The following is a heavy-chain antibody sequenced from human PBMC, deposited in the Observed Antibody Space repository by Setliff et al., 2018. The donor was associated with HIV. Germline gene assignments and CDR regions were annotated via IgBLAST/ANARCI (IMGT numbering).Heavy chain of an antibody. CDR2: VNHYGHI. J-gene: IGHJ4*02. CDR3: AITIVGVTTEMY. CDR1: GVPFSDYY. Sequence: TSETLSLTCGLNGVPFSDYYWNWIRQSPERGLEWIVEVNHYGHINYNPSLQSRVTVSVDTSKPQFSLKVKSVTAADTAVYYCAITIVGVTTEMYWGQGTLVTVSS. D-gene: IGHD2-21*02. V-gene: IGHV4-34*01.